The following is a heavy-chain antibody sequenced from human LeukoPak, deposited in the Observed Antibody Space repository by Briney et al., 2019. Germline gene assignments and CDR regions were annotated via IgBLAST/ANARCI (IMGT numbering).Heavy chain of an antibody. Sequence: PGGSLRLSCAASGFTFSDYYMSWIRQAPGKGLEWVSYISSSGSTIYYADSVKGRFTISRDNAKNSLYLQMNSLRAEDTAVYYCASRSSSWSAFDYWGQGTLVTVSS. CDR1: GFTFSDYY. V-gene: IGHV3-11*04. CDR2: ISSSGSTI. CDR3: ASRSSSWSAFDY. D-gene: IGHD6-13*01. J-gene: IGHJ4*02.